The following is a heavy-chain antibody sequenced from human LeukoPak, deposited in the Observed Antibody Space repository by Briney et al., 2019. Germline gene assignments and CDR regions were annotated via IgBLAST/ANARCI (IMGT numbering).Heavy chain of an antibody. CDR1: GFSFNVYA. J-gene: IGHJ3*02. D-gene: IGHD6-13*01. Sequence: GGSLRLSCAASGFSFNVYAMSWVRQSPGKGLEWVSLISTSGGNTYYADSVKGRFTISRDTPKNTLYLQMNSLRVEDTALYYCAKRLVAADTSSAFDIWGQGTMVTVSS. V-gene: IGHV3-23*01. CDR3: AKRLVAADTSSAFDI. CDR2: ISTSGGNT.